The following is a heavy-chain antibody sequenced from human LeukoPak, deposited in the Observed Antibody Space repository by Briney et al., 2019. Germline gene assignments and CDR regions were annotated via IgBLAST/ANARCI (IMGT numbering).Heavy chain of an antibody. CDR2: ISYDGSSE. D-gene: IGHD3-22*01. Sequence: GGSLRLSCAASGFTFSDYDMRWVRQAPGKGLEWVAVISYDGSSEYYTDSVKRLFTISKDTSKNTLFLQMSSLRAEDTAVYYCAREGPITMIVLVTYDAFDIWGQGTMVTVSS. CDR3: AREGPITMIVLVTYDAFDI. CDR1: GFTFSDYD. V-gene: IGHV3-30-3*01. J-gene: IGHJ3*02.